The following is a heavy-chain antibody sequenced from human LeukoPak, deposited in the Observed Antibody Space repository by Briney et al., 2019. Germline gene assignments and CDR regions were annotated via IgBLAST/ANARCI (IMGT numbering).Heavy chain of an antibody. D-gene: IGHD2-2*01. CDR1: GGSFSGYY. CDR3: ARGRVPAAIPYYYYGMDA. Sequence: SETLSLTCAVYGGSFSGYYWSWIRQPPGKGLEWIGELNHSGSTNYNPSLKSRVTISVDTSKNQFSLKLSSVTAADTAVYYCARGRVPAAIPYYYYGMDAWGKGTTVTVSS. J-gene: IGHJ6*04. CDR2: LNHSGST. V-gene: IGHV4-34*01.